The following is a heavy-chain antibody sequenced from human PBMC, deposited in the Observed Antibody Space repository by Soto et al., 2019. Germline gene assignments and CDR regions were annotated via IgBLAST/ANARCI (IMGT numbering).Heavy chain of an antibody. V-gene: IGHV4-34*01. CDR2: INHSGST. Sequence: SETLSLTCAVYGGSFSGYYWSWIRQPPGKGLEWIGEINHSGSTNYNPSLKSRVTISVDTSKNQFSLKLSSVTAADTAVYYCARAIAVAGTLDDYWGQGTLVTVSS. CDR1: GGSFSGYY. D-gene: IGHD6-19*01. J-gene: IGHJ4*02. CDR3: ARAIAVAGTLDDY.